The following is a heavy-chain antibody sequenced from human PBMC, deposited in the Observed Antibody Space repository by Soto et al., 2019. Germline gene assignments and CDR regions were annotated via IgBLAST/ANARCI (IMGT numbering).Heavy chain of an antibody. CDR1: GGSISSSSYY. V-gene: IGHV4-39*01. D-gene: IGHD5-12*01. Sequence: SETLSLTCTVSGGSISSSSYYWGWIRQPPGKGLEWIGSIFYSGSTYYNPSLKSRVTISVDTSKNQFSLKLSSVTAADTAMYYCARVLGGGWLLYWYFDLWGRGTLVTVSS. J-gene: IGHJ2*01. CDR3: ARVLGGGWLLYWYFDL. CDR2: IFYSGST.